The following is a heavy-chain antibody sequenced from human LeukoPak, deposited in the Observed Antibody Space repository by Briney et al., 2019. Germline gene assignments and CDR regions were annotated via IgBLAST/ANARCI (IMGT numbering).Heavy chain of an antibody. CDR1: GGSISSYY. CDR3: ARDSHTLPMVVPAAEFDY. J-gene: IGHJ4*02. CDR2: IYYSGST. Sequence: SETLSLTCTVSGGSISSYYWSWIRQPAGKGLEWIGYIYYSGSTNYNPSLKSRVTISVDTSKNQFSLKLSSVTAADTAVYYCARDSHTLPMVVPAAEFDYWGQGTLVTVSS. V-gene: IGHV4-59*01. D-gene: IGHD2-2*01.